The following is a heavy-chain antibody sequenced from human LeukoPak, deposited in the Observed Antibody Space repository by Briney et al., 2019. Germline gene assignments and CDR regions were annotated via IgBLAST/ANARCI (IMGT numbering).Heavy chain of an antibody. Sequence: GGSLRLSYAASGLTFSAYWGNWVRQAPGKGLEWVANIEQDGSEKNYVDSVKGRFTISRDNGANSLYLQMNNLRVEDTGVYYCVGGIGWLPDYWGQGTLVTVSS. CDR1: GLTFSAYW. CDR2: IEQDGSEK. D-gene: IGHD6-19*01. CDR3: VGGIGWLPDY. J-gene: IGHJ4*02. V-gene: IGHV3-7*01.